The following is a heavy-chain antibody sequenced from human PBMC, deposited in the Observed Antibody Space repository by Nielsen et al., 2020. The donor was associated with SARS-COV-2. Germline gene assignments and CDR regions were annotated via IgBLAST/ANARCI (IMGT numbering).Heavy chain of an antibody. D-gene: IGHD5-18*01. CDR1: GFTFSSYG. V-gene: IGHV3-33*01. CDR3: AREGDVDTAMGGFDY. J-gene: IGHJ4*02. Sequence: GESLKISCAASGFTFSSYGMHWVRQAPGKGLEWVAVIWYDGSNKYYADSVKGRFTISRDNSKNTLYLQMNSLRAEDTAVYYCAREGDVDTAMGGFDYWGQGTLVTVSS. CDR2: IWYDGSNK.